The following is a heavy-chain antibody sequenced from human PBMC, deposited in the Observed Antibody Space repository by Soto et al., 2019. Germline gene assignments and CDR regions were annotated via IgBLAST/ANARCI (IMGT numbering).Heavy chain of an antibody. D-gene: IGHD1-1*01. CDR1: GGSISSYY. CDR3: ARVGTGTVRGRTNWFDP. CDR2: IYYSGST. Sequence: SETLSLTCTVSGGSISSYYWSWIRQPPGKGLEWIGYIYYSGSTNYNPSLKSRVTISVDTSKNQFSLKLSSVTAADTAVYYCARVGTGTVRGRTNWFDPWGQGTLVTVSS. V-gene: IGHV4-59*01. J-gene: IGHJ5*02.